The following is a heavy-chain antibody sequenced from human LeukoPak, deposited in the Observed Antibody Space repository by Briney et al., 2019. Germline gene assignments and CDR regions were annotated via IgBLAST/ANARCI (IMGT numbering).Heavy chain of an antibody. V-gene: IGHV3-7*01. CDR3: ARRGWTVPVEPSSDY. J-gene: IGHJ4*02. Sequence: GGSLRLSCAASGFTFSGYWMSWVRQAPGKGLEWVANIKQDGSEKYYVDSVKGRFTISRDNAKNSLYLQMNSLRAEDTAVYYCARRGWTVPVEPSSDYWGQGTLVTVSS. CDR1: GFTFSGYW. D-gene: IGHD2-2*01. CDR2: IKQDGSEK.